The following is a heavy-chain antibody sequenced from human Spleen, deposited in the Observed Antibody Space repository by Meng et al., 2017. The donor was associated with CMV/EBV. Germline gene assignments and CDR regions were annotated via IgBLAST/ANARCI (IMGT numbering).Heavy chain of an antibody. CDR1: GGSFSGYS. V-gene: IGHV4-34*01. J-gene: IGHJ4*02. CDR2: INHSGST. D-gene: IGHD3-16*01. CDR3: ARVPSPRGTYFDY. Sequence: CAVCGGSFSGYSWNWIRQPPGKGLEWIGEINHSGSTNYNPSLKSRVTISLDTSKNQFSLKLSSVTAADTAVYYCARVPSPRGTYFDYWGQGTLVTVSS.